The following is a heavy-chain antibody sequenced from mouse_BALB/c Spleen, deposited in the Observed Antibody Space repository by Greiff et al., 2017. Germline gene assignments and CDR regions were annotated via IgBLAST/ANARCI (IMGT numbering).Heavy chain of an antibody. Sequence: EVMLVESGGGLVQPGGSLKLSCAASGFTFSSYGMSWVRQTPDKRLELVATINSNGGSTYYPDSVKGRFTISRYNAKNTLYLQMSSLKSEDTAMYYCAREDYYGSSYYWYFDVWGAGTTVTVSS. J-gene: IGHJ1*01. V-gene: IGHV5-6-3*01. CDR3: AREDYYGSSYYWYFDV. CDR2: INSNGGST. CDR1: GFTFSSYG. D-gene: IGHD1-1*01.